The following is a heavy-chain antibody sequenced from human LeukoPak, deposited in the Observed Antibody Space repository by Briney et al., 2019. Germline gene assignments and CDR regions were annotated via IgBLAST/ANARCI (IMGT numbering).Heavy chain of an antibody. V-gene: IGHV3-30-3*01. CDR3: AREGPHYYDSSGLDY. CDR2: ISYDGSNK. J-gene: IGHJ4*02. CDR1: GFTFSSYA. Sequence: GGSLRLSCAASGFTFSSYAMSWVRQAPGKGLEWVAVISYDGSNKYYADSVKGRFTISRDNSKNTLYLQMNSLRAEDTAVYYCAREGPHYYDSSGLDYWGQGTLVTVSS. D-gene: IGHD3-22*01.